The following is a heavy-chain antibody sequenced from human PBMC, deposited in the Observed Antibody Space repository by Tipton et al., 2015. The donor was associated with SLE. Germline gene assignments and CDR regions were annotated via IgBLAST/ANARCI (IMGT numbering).Heavy chain of an antibody. CDR1: GFTFSSYE. V-gene: IGHV3-48*03. CDR3: ARDQEYTQYYYYYGMDV. Sequence: SLRLSCATSGFTFSSYEMIWVRQAPGKGLEWVSSITSAGAIYYADSVKDRFTISRDNGKNTLYLQMDSLRAEDTAVYYCARDQEYTQYYYYYGMDVWGQGTTVTVSS. D-gene: IGHD6-6*01. J-gene: IGHJ6*02. CDR2: ITSAGAI.